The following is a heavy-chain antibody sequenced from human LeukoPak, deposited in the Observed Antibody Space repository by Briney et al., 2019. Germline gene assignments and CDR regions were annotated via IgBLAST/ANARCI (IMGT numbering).Heavy chain of an antibody. Sequence: SETLSLTCTVSGASISKDYWAWIRQPPGKGLEWSRYVIRSDFNKANGDITNYNSSLESRVTTSRDTPKHQFSLILSSMTAADRATYYCVRASGDSGGAFDVWGQGTVVTVSS. CDR3: VRASGDSGGAFDV. J-gene: IGHJ3*01. CDR1: GASISKDY. V-gene: IGHV4-59*01. D-gene: IGHD5-12*01. CDR2: VIRSDFNKANGDIT.